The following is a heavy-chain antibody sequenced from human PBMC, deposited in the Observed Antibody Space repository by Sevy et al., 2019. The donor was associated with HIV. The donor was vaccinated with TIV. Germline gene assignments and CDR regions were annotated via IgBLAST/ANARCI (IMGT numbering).Heavy chain of an antibody. CDR1: GFTFSSYA. CDR2: ISGSGGST. V-gene: IGHV3-23*01. D-gene: IGHD3-10*01. Sequence: GGSLRLSCAASGFTFSSYAMSWVRQAPGKGLEWVSAISGSGGSTYYADSVKGRFTISRDNSKNTLYLQMNSLRAEDTAVYYCANRGQKNPVQHWGQGTLVTVSS. J-gene: IGHJ1*01. CDR3: ANRGQKNPVQH.